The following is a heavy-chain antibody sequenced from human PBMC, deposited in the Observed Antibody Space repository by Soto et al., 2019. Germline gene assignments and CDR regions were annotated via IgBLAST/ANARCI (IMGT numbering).Heavy chain of an antibody. CDR2: ISAYNGNT. CDR3: ARDYSSGWYDY. V-gene: IGHV1-18*01. J-gene: IGHJ4*02. Sequence: GASGKVSCKVSRYTFTSYGISWVRQAPGQGLEWMGWISAYNGNTNYAQKLQGRVTMTTDTSTSTAYMELRSLRSDDTDVYYCARDYSSGWYDYWGQATMVPVSS. CDR1: RYTFTSYG. D-gene: IGHD6-19*01.